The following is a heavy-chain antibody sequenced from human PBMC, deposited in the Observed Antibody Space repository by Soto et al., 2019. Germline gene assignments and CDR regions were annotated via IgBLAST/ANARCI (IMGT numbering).Heavy chain of an antibody. V-gene: IGHV4-34*01. D-gene: IGHD3-22*01. CDR1: GGSFSDYH. CDR3: ARAYYDRSGYAVDP. CDR2: INHSGSA. Sequence: PSETLSLTCDVSGGSFSDYHWSWIRQPPGKGLEWIGKINHSGSANYNPSLKSRVTISVDTSNNQFSLKLSSVTAADTAVYYCARAYYDRSGYAVDPWGQGTLVTVSS. J-gene: IGHJ5*02.